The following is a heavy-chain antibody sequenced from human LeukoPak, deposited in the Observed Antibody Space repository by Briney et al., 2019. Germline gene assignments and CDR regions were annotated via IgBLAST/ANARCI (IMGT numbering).Heavy chain of an antibody. Sequence: GGSLRLFCAASGFTFSSYGMHWVRQAPGKGLEWVAFIRYDGSNKYYADSVKGRFTISRDNSKNTLYLQMNSLRAEDTALYYCARDRLGAMLFFDSWGQGTLVTVSS. D-gene: IGHD3-16*01. J-gene: IGHJ4*02. CDR2: IRYDGSNK. CDR1: GFTFSSYG. V-gene: IGHV3-30*02. CDR3: ARDRLGAMLFFDS.